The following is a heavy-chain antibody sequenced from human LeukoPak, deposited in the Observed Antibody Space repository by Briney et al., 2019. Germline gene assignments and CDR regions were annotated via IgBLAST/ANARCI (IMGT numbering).Heavy chain of an antibody. V-gene: IGHV3-23*01. D-gene: IGHD5-18*01. CDR2: ISGSGGST. CDR3: ARDYPYSSYMNV. J-gene: IGHJ6*03. CDR1: GFTFSSYG. Sequence: PGGSLRLSCAASGFTFSSYGMSWVRQAPGKGLEWVSAISGSGGSTYYADSVKGRFTISRDNAKNLLFLQMNSLRAEDTAVYYCARDYPYSSYMNVWGNGTTVTVSS.